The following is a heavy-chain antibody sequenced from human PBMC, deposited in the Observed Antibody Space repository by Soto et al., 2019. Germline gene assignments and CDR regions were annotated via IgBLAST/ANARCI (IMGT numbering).Heavy chain of an antibody. J-gene: IGHJ5*02. CDR1: GGSISSGGYY. CDR3: ARDVQSSSWYGDNRCAP. D-gene: IGHD6-13*01. CDR2: IYYSGST. V-gene: IGHV4-31*03. Sequence: SETLSLTCTVSGGSISSGGYYWSWIRQHPGKGLDWIGYIYYSGSTYYNLSLKSRVTISVDTSKNQFSLKLSSVTAADTAVDYGARDVQSSSWYGDNRCAPCGQGTLVTVSS.